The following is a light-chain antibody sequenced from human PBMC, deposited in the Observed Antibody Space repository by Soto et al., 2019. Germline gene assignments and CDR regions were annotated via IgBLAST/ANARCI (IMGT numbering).Light chain of an antibody. J-gene: IGLJ1*01. CDR2: GNG. CDR1: SSNIGAGYD. Sequence: QSVLTQPPSVSGAPGQRVTISCTGSSSNIGAGYDVHWYQQLPGTAPKLLIYGNGNRPSGVPDRFSGSKSGTSASLAITGLQAEDEADYYCQSYDSSLSVFYVFGTGTKLTVL. CDR3: QSYDSSLSVFYV. V-gene: IGLV1-40*01.